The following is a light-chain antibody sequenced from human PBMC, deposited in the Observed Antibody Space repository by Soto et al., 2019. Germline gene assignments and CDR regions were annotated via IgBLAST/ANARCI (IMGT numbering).Light chain of an antibody. CDR3: QQYENYWT. CDR1: QSITSW. J-gene: IGKJ1*01. CDR2: DVS. V-gene: IGKV1-5*01. Sequence: DIQMTQSPSTLSASAGDRVTITCRASQSITSWLAWYQQKPGKAPNLLIYDVSTLESGVPSRFSGSGSGTEFSLTISNLQPDDFATYYCQQYENYWTFGQGTRVEIK.